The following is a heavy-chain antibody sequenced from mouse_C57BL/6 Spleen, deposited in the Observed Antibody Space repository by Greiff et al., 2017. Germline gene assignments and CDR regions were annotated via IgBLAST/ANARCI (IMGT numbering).Heavy chain of an antibody. CDR2: IDPENGDT. J-gene: IGHJ1*03. CDR1: GFNIKDDY. Sequence: VQLQQSGAELVRPGASVKLSCTASGFNIKDDYMHWVKQRPEQGLEWIGWIDPENGDTEYASKFQGKATITADTSSNTAYLQLSSLTSEDTAVYYCTRTGSYRYFDVWGTGTTVTVSS. V-gene: IGHV14-4*01. CDR3: TRTGSYRYFDV.